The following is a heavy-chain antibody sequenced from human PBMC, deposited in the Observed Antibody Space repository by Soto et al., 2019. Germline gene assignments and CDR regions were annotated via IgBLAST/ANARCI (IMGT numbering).Heavy chain of an antibody. CDR1: GFTFSSYG. J-gene: IGHJ6*02. D-gene: IGHD3-10*01. Sequence: QVPLVESGGGVVQPGRSLRLSCAASGFTFSSYGMHWVRQAPGKGLEWVAVISYDGSNKYYADSVKGRFTISRDNSKNTLYLQMNSLRAEDTAVYYCAKEGGYYGSGSYSVGENYYGMDVWGQGTTVTVSS. CDR3: AKEGGYYGSGSYSVGENYYGMDV. CDR2: ISYDGSNK. V-gene: IGHV3-30*18.